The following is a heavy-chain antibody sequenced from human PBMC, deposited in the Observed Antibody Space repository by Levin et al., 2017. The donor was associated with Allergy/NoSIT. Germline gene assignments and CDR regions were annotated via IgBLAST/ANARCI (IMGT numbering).Heavy chain of an antibody. CDR1: GGSISSSSYY. J-gene: IGHJ5*02. D-gene: IGHD5-12*01. CDR3: ARDSLPDSGLNWFDP. Sequence: SQTLSLTCTVSGGSISSSSYYWGWIRQPPGKGLEWIGSIYYSGSTYYNPSLKSRVTISVDTSKNQFSLKLSSVTAADTAVYYCARDSLPDSGLNWFDPWGQGTLVTVSS. CDR2: IYYSGST. V-gene: IGHV4-39*07.